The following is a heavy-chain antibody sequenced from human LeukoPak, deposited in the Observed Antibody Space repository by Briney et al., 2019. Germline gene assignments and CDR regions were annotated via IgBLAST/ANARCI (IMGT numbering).Heavy chain of an antibody. CDR2: VSGGSGST. J-gene: IGHJ6*03. CDR3: AKRGGLDYYFYYMDV. CDR1: GFTFSSYG. D-gene: IGHD3-10*01. V-gene: IGHV3-23*01. Sequence: GGSLRLSCAASGFTFSSYGMSWVRQAPGKGLEWVSSVSGGSGSTYYADSVKGRFTISRGNSKNTLYLQMNSLRADDTAAYYCAKRGGLDYYFYYMDVWGKGTTVTVSS.